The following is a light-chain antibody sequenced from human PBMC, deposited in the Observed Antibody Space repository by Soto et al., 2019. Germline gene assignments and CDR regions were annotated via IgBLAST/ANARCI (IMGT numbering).Light chain of an antibody. CDR1: QSVSSSY. V-gene: IGKV3-20*01. CDR2: GAF. Sequence: IVLTQSPGSLSLSPGERATLSCRASQSVSSSYLAWYQHKPGQAPRILIYGAFSRATGITDRFSVGGSGTDFTVTISSLETEDFAVYYCQHYGSSPHTFGQGTKLEVK. J-gene: IGKJ2*01. CDR3: QHYGSSPHT.